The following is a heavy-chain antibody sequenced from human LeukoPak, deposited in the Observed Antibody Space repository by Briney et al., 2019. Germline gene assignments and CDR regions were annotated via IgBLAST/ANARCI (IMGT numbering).Heavy chain of an antibody. CDR3: TTDSGAGSFDY. CDR1: GFTFGDYA. J-gene: IGHJ4*02. Sequence: GGSLRLSCTASGFTFGDYAMSWVRQAPGKGLEWVGFIRRKADGGATAYAASVKGRFTISRDDSKSIAYLQMNSLKTEDTAVYYCTTDSGAGSFDYWGQGTLVTVSS. D-gene: IGHD5-24*01. CDR2: IRRKADGGAT. V-gene: IGHV3-49*04.